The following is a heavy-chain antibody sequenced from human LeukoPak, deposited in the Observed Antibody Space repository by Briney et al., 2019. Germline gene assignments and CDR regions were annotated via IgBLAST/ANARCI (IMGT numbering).Heavy chain of an antibody. V-gene: IGHV3-23*01. CDR3: GSKGDNYDYGMDV. Sequence: GGSLRLSCAASGFTFTSYVMSWVPQAPGKGLEWVSDISGSGGSTYYADSVKGRFTISRDNSKNTLYLQMNSLRAEDTAVYYCGSKGDNYDYGMDVWGQGTTVTVSS. CDR2: ISGSGGST. J-gene: IGHJ6*02. D-gene: IGHD2-21*02. CDR1: GFTFTSYV.